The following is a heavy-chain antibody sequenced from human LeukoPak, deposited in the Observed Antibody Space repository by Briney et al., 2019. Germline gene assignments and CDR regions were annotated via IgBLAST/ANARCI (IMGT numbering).Heavy chain of an antibody. CDR2: IYYSGST. Sequence: SETLSLTCTVSGGSISSYYWSWIRQPPGKGLEWIGYIYYSGSTNYNPSLMSRVTISVDTSKNQFSLKLSSVTAADTAVYYCAKVNYDFWADWYFDLWGRGTLVTVSS. CDR1: GGSISSYY. V-gene: IGHV4-59*01. D-gene: IGHD3-3*01. CDR3: AKVNYDFWADWYFDL. J-gene: IGHJ2*01.